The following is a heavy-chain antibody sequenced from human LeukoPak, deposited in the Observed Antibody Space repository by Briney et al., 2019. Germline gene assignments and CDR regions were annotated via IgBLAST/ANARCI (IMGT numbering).Heavy chain of an antibody. Sequence: SETLSLTCTVSGGSISSSSYYWGWIRQPPGKGLEWIGSIYYSGSTYYNPSLKSRVTISVDTSKNQFSLKLSSVTAADTAVYYCAREHIAAAGPPYFDYWGQGTLVTVSS. J-gene: IGHJ4*02. V-gene: IGHV4-39*02. CDR2: IYYSGST. CDR3: AREHIAAAGPPYFDY. D-gene: IGHD6-13*01. CDR1: GGSISSSSYY.